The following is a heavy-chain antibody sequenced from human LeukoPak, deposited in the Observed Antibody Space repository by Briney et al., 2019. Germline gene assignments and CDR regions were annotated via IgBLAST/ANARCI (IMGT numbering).Heavy chain of an antibody. CDR2: ISGDGGST. J-gene: IGHJ4*02. D-gene: IGHD3-22*01. CDR3: AKDHYDSSPNYFDY. Sequence: GGPLRLSCAASGFTFDDYAMHWVRQAPGKGLEWVSLISGDGGSTYYADSVKGRFTISRDNSKNSLYQQMNSLRTEDTALYYCAKDHYDSSPNYFDYWGQGTLVTVSS. CDR1: GFTFDDYA. V-gene: IGHV3-43*02.